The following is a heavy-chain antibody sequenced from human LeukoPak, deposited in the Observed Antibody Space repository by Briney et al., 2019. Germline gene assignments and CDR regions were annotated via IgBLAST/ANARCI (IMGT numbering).Heavy chain of an antibody. CDR1: GFTFSSYA. CDR2: ISYDGSNK. J-gene: IGHJ4*02. Sequence: GGSLRLSRAASGFTFSSYAMHWVRQAPGKGLEWVAVISYDGSNKYYADSVKGRFTISRDNSKNTLYLQMNSLRAEDTAVYYCALLPSLSSSSSVDYWGQGTLVTVSS. D-gene: IGHD6-6*01. CDR3: ALLPSLSSSSSVDY. V-gene: IGHV3-30-3*01.